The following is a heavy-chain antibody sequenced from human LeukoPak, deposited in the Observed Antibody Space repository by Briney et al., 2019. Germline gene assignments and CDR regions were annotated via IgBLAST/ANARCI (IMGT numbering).Heavy chain of an antibody. D-gene: IGHD1-14*01. Sequence: GGSLRLSCAASGFTFNRLWMNWVRQAPGKGLEWVANINQDGSEKYYVDSVKGRFTISRDNARNSLHLQLNSLRAEDTAVYYCARDHVEPGVILDYWGQGTLVTVSS. CDR3: ARDHVEPGVILDY. V-gene: IGHV3-7*05. CDR2: INQDGSEK. CDR1: GFTFNRLW. J-gene: IGHJ4*02.